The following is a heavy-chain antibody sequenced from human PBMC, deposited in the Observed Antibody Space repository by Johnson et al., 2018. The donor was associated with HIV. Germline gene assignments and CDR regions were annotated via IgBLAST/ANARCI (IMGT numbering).Heavy chain of an antibody. D-gene: IGHD1-26*01. J-gene: IGHJ3*02. V-gene: IGHV3-7*01. CDR3: ARDRGLWERNGAGAFDI. CDR1: GFTFSSYW. Sequence: MQLVESGGGLVQPGGSLRLSCAASGFTFSSYWMSWVRQAPGKGLEWVANIKQDGSEKYYVDSVKGRFTISRDNAKNSLYLQMNSLRAEDTAVYYCARDRGLWERNGAGAFDIWGQGTMVTVSS. CDR2: IKQDGSEK.